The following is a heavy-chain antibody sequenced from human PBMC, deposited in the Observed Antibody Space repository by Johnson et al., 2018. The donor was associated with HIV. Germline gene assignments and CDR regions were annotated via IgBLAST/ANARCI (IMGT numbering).Heavy chain of an antibody. V-gene: IGHV3-11*04. CDR1: GFTFSDYY. CDR2: ISGGSAGT. Sequence: QVQLVESGGGLVKPGGSLRLSCVGSGFTFSDYYMSWVRQAPGKGLEWIAYISGGSAGTFYADSVKGRFTISRDNGNKEVYLQMDSLRVEDTAVYYCARELGEDDYYDSGGDAFDIWGQGTMVTVSS. CDR3: ARELGEDDYYDSGGDAFDI. J-gene: IGHJ3*02. D-gene: IGHD3-22*01.